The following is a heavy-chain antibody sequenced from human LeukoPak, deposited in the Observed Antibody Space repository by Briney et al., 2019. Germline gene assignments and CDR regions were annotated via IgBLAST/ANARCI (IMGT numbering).Heavy chain of an antibody. D-gene: IGHD3-16*02. CDR3: ARAYRLTSPRGFDP. CDR1: GGFISGYY. CDR2: IFYTGDT. Sequence: PSETLSLTCTVSGGFISGYYWNWIRQSPGKGLEWIGYIFYTGDTDYNPSLRSRVTMSVDRSNNRFSLQLASVTTADSAFYFCARAYRLTSPRGFDPWGPGILVTVSS. V-gene: IGHV4-59*01. J-gene: IGHJ5*02.